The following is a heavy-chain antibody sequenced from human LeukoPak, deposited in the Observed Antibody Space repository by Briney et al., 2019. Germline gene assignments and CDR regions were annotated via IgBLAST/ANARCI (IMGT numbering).Heavy chain of an antibody. D-gene: IGHD2-2*01. CDR1: GFTFSSYG. J-gene: IGHJ6*03. V-gene: IGHV3-33*01. Sequence: PGRSLRLSCAASGFTFSSYGMHWVRQAPGKGLEWVAVIWYDGSNKYYADSVKGRFTISRDNAKNSLYLQMNSLRAEDTAVYYCARNLRDVPVYCSSTSCSYYYYYMDVWGKGTTVTVSS. CDR3: ARNLRDVPVYCSSTSCSYYYYYMDV. CDR2: IWYDGSNK.